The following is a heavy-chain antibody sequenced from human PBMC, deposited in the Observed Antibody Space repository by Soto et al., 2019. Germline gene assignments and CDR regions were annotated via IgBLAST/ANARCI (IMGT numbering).Heavy chain of an antibody. Sequence: SETLSLTCTVSGGSISNSYWIWIRQPPGKGLEWIGYIYSSGVTDYNPSLKSRVTMSVDTSKNQFSLKLTSVTASDTAVYYCARESGGVIPAIDYWGQGTLVTVSS. D-gene: IGHD3-10*01. CDR3: ARESGGVIPAIDY. CDR1: GGSISNSY. CDR2: IYSSGVT. J-gene: IGHJ4*02. V-gene: IGHV4-59*01.